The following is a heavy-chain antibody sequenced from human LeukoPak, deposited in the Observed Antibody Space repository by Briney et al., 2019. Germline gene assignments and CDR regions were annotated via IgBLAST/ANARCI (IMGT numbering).Heavy chain of an antibody. CDR3: ARSLTMVRAYDY. CDR1: GFTFSRYG. D-gene: IGHD3-10*01. V-gene: IGHV3-23*01. J-gene: IGHJ4*02. Sequence: GGSLRLSCAASGFTFSRYGMRWVRQAPGKGLEWVSGVSGSASNTNYADSVKGRLTISRDNSKNTVYLQMNSLRTEDTAVYYCARSLTMVRAYDYWGQGTLVTVSS. CDR2: VSGSASNT.